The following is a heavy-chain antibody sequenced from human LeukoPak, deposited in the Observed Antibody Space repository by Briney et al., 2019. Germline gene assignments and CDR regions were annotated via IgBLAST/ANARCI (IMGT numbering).Heavy chain of an antibody. V-gene: IGHV1-69*13. CDR1: GGTFSSYA. Sequence: ASVKVSCKASGGTFSSYAISWVRQAPGQGLEWMGGIIPIFGTANYAQKFQGRVTITADEPTSTAYMELSSLRSEDTAVYYCAAPGGNSAEYFQHWGQGTLVTVSS. J-gene: IGHJ1*01. CDR3: AAPGGNSAEYFQH. D-gene: IGHD4-23*01. CDR2: IIPIFGTA.